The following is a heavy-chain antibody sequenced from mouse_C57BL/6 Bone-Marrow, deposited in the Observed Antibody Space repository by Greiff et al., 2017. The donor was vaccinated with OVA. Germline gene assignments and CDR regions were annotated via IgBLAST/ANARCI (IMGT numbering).Heavy chain of an antibody. CDR3: ARSYYGNYYAMDY. V-gene: IGHV2-9-1*01. D-gene: IGHD2-1*01. CDR1: GFSLTSYA. Sequence: VKLMESGPGLVAPSQSLSITCTVSGFSLTSYAIRWVRQPPGKGLEWLGVIWPGGGTNYNSALNSRLSISKDNSKSQVFLKMISLQTDDTARYYCARSYYGNYYAMDYWGQGTSVTVSS. J-gene: IGHJ4*01. CDR2: IWPGGGT.